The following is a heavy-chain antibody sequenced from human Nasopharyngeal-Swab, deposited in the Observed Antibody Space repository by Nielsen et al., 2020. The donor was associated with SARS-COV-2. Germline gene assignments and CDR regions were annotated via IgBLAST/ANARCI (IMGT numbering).Heavy chain of an antibody. Sequence: GESLKISCAASGFTFSSYAMSWVRQAPGKGLEWVSAISGSGGSTYYADSVKGRFTISRDNSKNTLYLQMNSLRAEDTAVYYCATSDSSSWYYYYYMDVWGKGTTVTVSS. CDR3: ATSDSSSWYYYYYMDV. V-gene: IGHV3-23*01. CDR1: GFTFSSYA. D-gene: IGHD6-13*01. CDR2: ISGSGGST. J-gene: IGHJ6*03.